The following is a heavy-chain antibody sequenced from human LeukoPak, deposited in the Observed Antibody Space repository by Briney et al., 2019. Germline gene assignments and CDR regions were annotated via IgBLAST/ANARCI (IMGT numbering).Heavy chain of an antibody. Sequence: GGSLRLSCAASGFTFSRYDMHWVRQSTGKGLEWVSGIGTAGDPYSPGSVKGRFTISRENAKNSLYLQMNSLRVGDTAVYYCARSLGSSSWSVGGVFDIWGQGTLVSVSS. CDR2: IGTAGDP. J-gene: IGHJ3*02. D-gene: IGHD6-13*01. V-gene: IGHV3-13*05. CDR3: ARSLGSSSWSVGGVFDI. CDR1: GFTFSRYD.